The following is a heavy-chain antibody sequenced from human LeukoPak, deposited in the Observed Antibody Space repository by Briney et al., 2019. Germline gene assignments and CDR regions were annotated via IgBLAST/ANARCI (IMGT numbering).Heavy chain of an antibody. J-gene: IGHJ3*02. D-gene: IGHD6-13*01. CDR1: GVTFSGYS. CDR2: ISSSSSYI. CDR3: AREGSSWPNAFDI. Sequence: GVSLRLSCAASGVTFSGYSMNWVRQAPGKGLEWVSSISSSSSYIYYADSVKGRFTISRDNAKNSLYLQMNSLRAEDTAVYYCAREGSSWPNAFDIWGQGTMVTVSS. V-gene: IGHV3-21*01.